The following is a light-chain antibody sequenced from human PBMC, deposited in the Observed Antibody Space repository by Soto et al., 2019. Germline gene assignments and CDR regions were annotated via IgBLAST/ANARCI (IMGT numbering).Light chain of an antibody. Sequence: EIVMTQSPATLSVSPGERATLSCRASQSVSSNLAWYQQKPGQAPRLLIYGASTRATGIPARFSGSGSGTEFTLTISSLQSEDFAVYYCQQYNNWPPNTFGPGTKLEIK. CDR2: GAS. CDR1: QSVSSN. J-gene: IGKJ2*01. V-gene: IGKV3-15*01. CDR3: QQYNNWPPNT.